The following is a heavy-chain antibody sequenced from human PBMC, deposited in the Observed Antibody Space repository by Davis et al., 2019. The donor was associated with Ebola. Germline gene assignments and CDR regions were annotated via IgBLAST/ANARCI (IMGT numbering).Heavy chain of an antibody. CDR3: ARDQGYCSSTSCYRYYGMDV. CDR2: IYYSGST. D-gene: IGHD2-2*01. V-gene: IGHV4-59*12. Sequence: MPSETLSLTCTVSGGSISSYYWSWIRQPPGKGLEWIGYIYYSGSTHYNPSLKSRVTISVDTSKNQFSLKLSSVTAADTAVYYCARDQGYCSSTSCYRYYGMDVWGQGTTVTVSS. CDR1: GGSISSYY. J-gene: IGHJ6*02.